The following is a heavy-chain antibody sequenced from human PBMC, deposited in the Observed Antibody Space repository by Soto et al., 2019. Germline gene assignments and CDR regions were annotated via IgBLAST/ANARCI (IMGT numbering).Heavy chain of an antibody. CDR2: FSGSDGKT. CDR1: GLSFASFP. V-gene: IGHV3-23*04. J-gene: IGHJ4*02. Sequence: DVRLAESGGGLVQPGGPLRFSFTTSGLSFASFPLTWAPQAPGKGLEWVATFSGSDGKTYYADSVKGRFSISRDTSRNTLYLQMNSLRADDTAIYYCAKWSYLDYWGQGTRVTVSS. D-gene: IGHD3-3*01. CDR3: AKWSYLDY.